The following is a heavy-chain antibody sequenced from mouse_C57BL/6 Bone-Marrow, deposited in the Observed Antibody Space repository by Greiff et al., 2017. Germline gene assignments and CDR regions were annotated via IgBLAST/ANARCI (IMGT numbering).Heavy chain of an antibody. CDR2: ISSGGDYI. V-gene: IGHV5-9-1*02. CDR1: GFTFSSYA. J-gene: IGHJ2*01. Sequence: EVKLVESGEGLVKPGGSLKLSCAASGFTFSSYAMSWVRQTPEKRLEWVAYISSGGDYIYYAENVKGRFTISRDNARNTLYLQMSILKSEDTAMYYCTRDHPLYSSGPYYFDYWGQGTTLTVSS. D-gene: IGHD3-2*02. CDR3: TRDHPLYSSGPYYFDY.